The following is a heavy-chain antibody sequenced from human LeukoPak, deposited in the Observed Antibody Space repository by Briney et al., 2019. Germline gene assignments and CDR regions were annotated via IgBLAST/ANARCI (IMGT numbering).Heavy chain of an antibody. CDR2: IYYRGST. CDR1: GGSISSSSYY. J-gene: IGHJ6*03. CDR3: ARDPSLGGLEPYYYMDV. Sequence: SETLSLTCTVSGGSISSSSYYWGWIRQPPGKGLEWIGSIYYRGSTYYNPSLKSRVTISVDTSKNQFSLKLSSMTAADTAVYYCARDPSLGGLEPYYYMDVWGKGTTVTVSS. D-gene: IGHD3-16*01. V-gene: IGHV4-39*07.